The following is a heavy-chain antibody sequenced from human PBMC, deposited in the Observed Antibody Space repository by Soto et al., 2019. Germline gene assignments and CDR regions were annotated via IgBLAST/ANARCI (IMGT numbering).Heavy chain of an antibody. CDR2: IYPGDSDT. Sequence: GESLKISCKGSGYSFTSYWIGWVRQMPGKGLEWVGIIYPGDSDTGYSPSFQGQVTISADKSISTAYLQWSSLKASDTAMYYCARLGDTAMGYYYYYYMDVWGKGTTVTVSS. CDR1: GYSFTSYW. D-gene: IGHD5-18*01. CDR3: ARLGDTAMGYYYYYYMDV. V-gene: IGHV5-51*01. J-gene: IGHJ6*03.